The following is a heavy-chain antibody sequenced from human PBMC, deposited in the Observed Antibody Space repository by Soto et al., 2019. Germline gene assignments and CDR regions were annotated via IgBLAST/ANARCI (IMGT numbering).Heavy chain of an antibody. CDR3: ARDRAIFGVPLNWFDP. V-gene: IGHV1-46*01. CDR2: INPSGGST. D-gene: IGHD3-3*01. J-gene: IGHJ5*02. CDR1: GYTFTSYY. Sequence: ASVKVSCKASGYTFTSYYMHRVRQAPGQGLEWMGIINPSGGSTSYAQKFQGRVTMTRDTSTSTVYMELSSLRSEDTAVYYCARDRAIFGVPLNWFDPWGQGTLVTFSS.